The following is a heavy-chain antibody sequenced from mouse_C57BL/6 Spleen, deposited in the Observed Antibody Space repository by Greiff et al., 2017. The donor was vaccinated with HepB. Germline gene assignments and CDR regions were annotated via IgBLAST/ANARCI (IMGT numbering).Heavy chain of an antibody. CDR2: IYPGSGNT. D-gene: IGHD2-2*01. CDR1: GYSFTSYY. Sequence: QVQLQQSGPELVKPGASVKISCKASGYSFTSYYIHWVKQRPGQGLEWIGWIYPGSGNTKYNEKFKGKATLTADTSSSTAYMQLSSLTSEDSAVYYCARDGYDRQFAYWGQGTLVTVSA. CDR3: ARDGYDRQFAY. J-gene: IGHJ3*01. V-gene: IGHV1-66*01.